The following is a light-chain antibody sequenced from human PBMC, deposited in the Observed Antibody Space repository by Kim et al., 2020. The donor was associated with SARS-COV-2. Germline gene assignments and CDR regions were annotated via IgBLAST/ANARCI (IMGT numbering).Light chain of an antibody. J-gene: IGLJ3*02. CDR1: SADVTDYRF. Sequence: GHSVAILCTRTSADVTDYRFGSWCLHSPRNAPKLVIYEVSTRPSGVPDRFSGSRSGNTASLTISGLQSEDEAHYFCCSYAGSYTWVFGGGTELTVL. V-gene: IGLV2-11*01. CDR2: EVS. CDR3: CSYAGSYTWV.